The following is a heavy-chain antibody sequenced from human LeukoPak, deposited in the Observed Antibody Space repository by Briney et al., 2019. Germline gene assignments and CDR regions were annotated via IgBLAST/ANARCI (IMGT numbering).Heavy chain of an antibody. V-gene: IGHV3-23*01. J-gene: IGHJ1*01. CDR2: ISGCGGST. Sequence: PGGSLRLSCAASGFTFSSYAMSWVRQAPGKGLEWVSAISGCGGSTYYADSVKGRFTISRDNSKNTLYLQMNSLRAEDTAVYYCAKDRRTSIFAEYFQHWGQGTLVTVSS. CDR3: AKDRRTSIFAEYFQH. CDR1: GFTFSSYA.